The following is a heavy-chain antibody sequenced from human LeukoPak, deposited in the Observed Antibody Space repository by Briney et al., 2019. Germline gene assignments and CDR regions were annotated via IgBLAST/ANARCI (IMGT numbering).Heavy chain of an antibody. D-gene: IGHD3-3*01. J-gene: IGHJ3*02. CDR2: MNPNSGNT. Sequence: ASVKVSCKASGYTFTSYDINWVRQATGQGLEWMGWMNPNSGNTGYAQKFQGRVTITRNTSISTAYMELSSLRSEDTAVYYCARETYYDFWSGYSDRPNDAFDIWGQGTMVTVSS. CDR1: GYTFTSYD. V-gene: IGHV1-8*03. CDR3: ARETYYDFWSGYSDRPNDAFDI.